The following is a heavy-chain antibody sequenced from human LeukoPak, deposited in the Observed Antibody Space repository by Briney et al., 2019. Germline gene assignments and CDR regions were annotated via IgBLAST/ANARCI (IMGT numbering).Heavy chain of an antibody. CDR2: LSGSGGSP. Sequence: PGGSLRLSCAASVFTFSSYAMSWVRQAPGKGLEWVSSLSGSGGSPNYANSVKGRFTISRDNSKNTLYLQMNSLRAEDTAVYYCANALGGGNTWYYFDCWGQGTLVTVSS. J-gene: IGHJ4*02. D-gene: IGHD6-13*01. CDR3: ANALGGGNTWYYFDC. CDR1: VFTFSSYA. V-gene: IGHV3-23*01.